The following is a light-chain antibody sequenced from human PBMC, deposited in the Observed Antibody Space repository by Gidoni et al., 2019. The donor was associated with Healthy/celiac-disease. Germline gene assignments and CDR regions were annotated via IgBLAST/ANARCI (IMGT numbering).Light chain of an antibody. CDR2: AAS. CDR3: QQSYSTPWT. V-gene: IGKV1-39*01. J-gene: IGKJ1*01. Sequence: DIQMTQSPSSLSASVGDRVTITCRASQSISSYLNWDQQKPGKAPKLLIYAASSLQSGVPSRFSGSGSGTDFTLTISSLQPEDFATYYCQQSYSTPWTFXXXTKVEIK. CDR1: QSISSY.